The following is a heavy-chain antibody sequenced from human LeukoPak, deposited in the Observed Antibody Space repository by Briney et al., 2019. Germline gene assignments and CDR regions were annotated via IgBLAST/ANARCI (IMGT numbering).Heavy chain of an antibody. Sequence: PGGSLRLSCAASGFTFSSYWMHWVRQAPGQGLVWVSRINSDGSSTSHADSVKGRFTISRDNAKNTLYLQMNGLRAEDTAVYYCARGSSGYYIGYFDYWGQGTLVTVSS. V-gene: IGHV3-74*01. CDR2: INSDGSST. J-gene: IGHJ4*02. CDR1: GFTFSSYW. D-gene: IGHD3-22*01. CDR3: ARGSSGYYIGYFDY.